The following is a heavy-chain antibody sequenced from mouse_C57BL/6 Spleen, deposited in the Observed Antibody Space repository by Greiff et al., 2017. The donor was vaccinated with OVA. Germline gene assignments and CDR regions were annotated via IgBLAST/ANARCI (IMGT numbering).Heavy chain of an antibody. CDR3: ARGGYYGNYVGAY. D-gene: IGHD2-1*01. CDR1: GFTFSDYG. CDR2: ISSGSSTI. V-gene: IGHV5-17*01. J-gene: IGHJ3*01. Sequence: EVHLVESGGGLVKPGGSLKLSCAASGFTFSDYGMHWVRQAPEKGLEWVAYISSGSSTIYYADTVKGRFTISRDNAKNTLFLQMTSLRSEDTAMYYCARGGYYGNYVGAYWGQGTLVTVSA.